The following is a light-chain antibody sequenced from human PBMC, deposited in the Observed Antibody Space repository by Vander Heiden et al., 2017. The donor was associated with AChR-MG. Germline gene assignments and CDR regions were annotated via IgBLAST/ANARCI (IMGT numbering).Light chain of an antibody. V-gene: IGKV4-1*01. CDR1: QSVLYNSNNKNY. CDR3: QQHYGLPLT. CDR2: WAS. Sequence: DIVMIQSPDSVAVSLGERATINCKSSQSVLYNSNNKNYLAWYQQKPGQPPKLLIYWASARESGVPDRFLGSGSGTDFTLTITTLQAEDVAVYYCQQHYGLPLTFDGGTRVEIK. J-gene: IGKJ4*01.